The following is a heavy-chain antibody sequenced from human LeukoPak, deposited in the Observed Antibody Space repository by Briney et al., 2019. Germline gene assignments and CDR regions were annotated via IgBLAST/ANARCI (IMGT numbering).Heavy chain of an antibody. CDR2: ISSSSSYI. CDR3: AKAPVWKEYYFDY. J-gene: IGHJ4*02. CDR1: GFTFSSYS. D-gene: IGHD3-16*01. V-gene: IGHV3-21*04. Sequence: PGGSLRLSCAASGFTFSSYSMNWVRQAPGKGLEWVSSISSSSSYIYYADSVKGRFTISRDNAKNSLYLQMNSLRAEDTAVYYCAKAPVWKEYYFDYWGQGTLVTVSS.